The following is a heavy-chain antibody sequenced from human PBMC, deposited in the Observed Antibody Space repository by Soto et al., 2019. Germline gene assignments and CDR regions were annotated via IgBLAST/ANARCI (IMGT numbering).Heavy chain of an antibody. CDR3: TAPGGGRRSEWGVFDP. CDR1: GFTFSKAW. J-gene: IGHJ5*02. D-gene: IGHD3-3*01. Sequence: EVQLVESGGGLVKPGGSLRLSCAASGFTFSKAWMSWVRQAPGKGLEWVGLIKSKTNGGTTDYAAPVKGRFTIARDDSKSTLYLQMNSLRIEDTAVYYCTAPGGGRRSEWGVFDPWCRGTLVTVSS. CDR2: IKSKTNGGTT. V-gene: IGHV3-15*01.